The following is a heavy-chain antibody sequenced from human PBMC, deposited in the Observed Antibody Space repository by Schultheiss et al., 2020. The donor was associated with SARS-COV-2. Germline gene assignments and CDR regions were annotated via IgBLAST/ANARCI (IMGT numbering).Heavy chain of an antibody. CDR3: ARGGYGDYVRVGATEPFDY. D-gene: IGHD4-17*01. Sequence: SETLSLTCAVYGGSFSGYYWSWIRQPPGKGLEWIGYIYYSGSTNYNPSLKSRVTISVDTSKNQFSLKLSSVTAADTAVYYCARGGYGDYVRVGATEPFDYGGQGTLVTVSS. J-gene: IGHJ4*02. CDR1: GGSFSGYY. CDR2: IYYSGST. V-gene: IGHV4-34*01.